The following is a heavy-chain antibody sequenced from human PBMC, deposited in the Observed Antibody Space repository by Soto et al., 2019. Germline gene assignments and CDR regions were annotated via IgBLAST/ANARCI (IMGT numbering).Heavy chain of an antibody. CDR2: IFHDGTA. CDR1: GVSISSGNW. V-gene: IGHV4-4*02. J-gene: IGHJ4*02. D-gene: IGHD3-10*01. CDR3: ARLVYDTRLNYMYFDF. Sequence: SEALSLTCAVSGVSISSGNWWTWVRQSPQRGLEYIGEIFHDGTANYYPSFERRVAISVDTSKNQFSLKLTSVAAADTAIYFCARLVYDTRLNYMYFDFWGQGTLVTVSS.